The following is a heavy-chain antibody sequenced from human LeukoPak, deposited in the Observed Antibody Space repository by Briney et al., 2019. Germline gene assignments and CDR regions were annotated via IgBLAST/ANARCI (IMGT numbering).Heavy chain of an antibody. CDR2: ISGSGTAT. CDR1: GFSFSDYA. CDR3: AKGCRSSSCTPFGF. D-gene: IGHD2-8*01. Sequence: GGSLRLSCEASGFSFSDYAMTWVRQAPGKGLEWVSVISGSGTATYYADSVKGRFTVSRDNSQLTLDLQMNSLRPEDTAVYYCAKGCRSSSCTPFGFWGQGTLVTVSS. V-gene: IGHV3-23*01. J-gene: IGHJ4*02.